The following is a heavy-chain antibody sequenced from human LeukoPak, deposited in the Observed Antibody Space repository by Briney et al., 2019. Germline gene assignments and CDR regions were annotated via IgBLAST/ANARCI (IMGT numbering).Heavy chain of an antibody. D-gene: IGHD3-16*01. CDR2: IYFSGNA. V-gene: IGHV4-30-4*08. CDR1: GGSVSSADYC. CDR3: ARHLGVEIGNYFDY. J-gene: IGHJ4*02. Sequence: PSETLSLTCTVSGGSVSSADYCWSWIRQHPGKGLEWIGYIYFSGNAYYNPSLKSRVTISVDTSKNQFSLKLSSVTAADTAVYYCARHLGVEIGNYFDYWGQGTLVTVSS.